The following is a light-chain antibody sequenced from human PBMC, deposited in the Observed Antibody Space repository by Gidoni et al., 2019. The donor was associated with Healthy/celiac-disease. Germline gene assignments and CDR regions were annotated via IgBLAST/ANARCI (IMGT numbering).Light chain of an antibody. J-gene: IGLJ2*01. Sequence: SYVLTQPPPVSVAPGKTARITCGGNNIGSKSVHWYQQKPGKAPVLVIYYDSDRPSGIPERFSGSNSGNTATLTISRVEAGDEADYYCQVWDSSSDHRVFGGGTKLTVL. CDR2: YDS. CDR3: QVWDSSSDHRV. V-gene: IGLV3-21*04. CDR1: NIGSKS.